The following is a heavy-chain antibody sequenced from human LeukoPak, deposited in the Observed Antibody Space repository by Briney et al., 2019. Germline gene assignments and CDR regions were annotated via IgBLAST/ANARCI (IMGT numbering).Heavy chain of an antibody. D-gene: IGHD6-19*01. Sequence: PSETLSLTCTVSGYSISSTYYWGWIRQPPGKGLEWIGSIYHSGSAYYNPSLESRVTISVDKSKNQFSLKLTSVTAADTAVYYCARGSGWYYFDYWGQGTLVTVSS. CDR1: GYSISSTYY. V-gene: IGHV4-38-2*02. CDR2: IYHSGSA. J-gene: IGHJ4*02. CDR3: ARGSGWYYFDY.